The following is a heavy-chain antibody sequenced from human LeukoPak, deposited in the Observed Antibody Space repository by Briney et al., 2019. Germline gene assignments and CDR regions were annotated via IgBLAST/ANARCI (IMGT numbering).Heavy chain of an antibody. J-gene: IGHJ4*02. CDR2: TNAGNDNT. D-gene: IGHD4-11*01. CDR1: GYAFTNYA. CDR3: ARGGPAVTTTPLDY. Sequence: ASVKVSCKTSGYAFTNYAMHWVRQAPGQRLEWMGWTNAGNDNTKYSQKFQGRVTITRDTSASTAYMELTSLGSEDTAVYYCARGGPAVTTTPLDYWGQGTLVTVSS. V-gene: IGHV1-3*01.